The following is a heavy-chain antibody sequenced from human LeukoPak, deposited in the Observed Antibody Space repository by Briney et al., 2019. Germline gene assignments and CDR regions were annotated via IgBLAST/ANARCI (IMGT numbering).Heavy chain of an antibody. D-gene: IGHD6-6*01. Sequence: SQTLSLTCTVSGGSISSGDYYWSWLRQPPGKGLERIGYIYYSGSTYYNPSLKSRVTISVDTSKNQFSLKLSSVTAADTAVYYCARTGIAARSLGGPREYYFDYWGQGTLVTVSS. J-gene: IGHJ4*02. V-gene: IGHV4-30-4*01. CDR1: GGSISSGDYY. CDR2: IYYSGST. CDR3: ARTGIAARSLGGPREYYFDY.